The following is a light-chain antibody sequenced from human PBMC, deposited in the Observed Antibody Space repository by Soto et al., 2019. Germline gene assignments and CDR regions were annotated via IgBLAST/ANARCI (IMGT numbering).Light chain of an antibody. J-gene: IGLJ1*01. CDR1: SSDLGSYNR. CDR2: EVS. CDR3: SSYTSNSTYV. Sequence: QSVLTQPPSVSGSPGQSVTISCTGTSSDLGSYNRVSWYQQPPGTAPKLMIYEVSNRPSGVPDRFSGSKSGTTASLPISGLQAEDEADYDCSSYTSNSTYVFGIGTKVTVL. V-gene: IGLV2-18*02.